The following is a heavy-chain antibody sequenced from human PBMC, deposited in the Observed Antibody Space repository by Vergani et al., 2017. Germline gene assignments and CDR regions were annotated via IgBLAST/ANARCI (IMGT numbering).Heavy chain of an antibody. CDR1: GFTFSSYG. D-gene: IGHD6-13*01. Sequence: QVQLVESGGGVVQPGRSLRLSCAASGFTFSSYGMHWVRQAPGKGLEWVAVISYDGSNKYYADSVKGRFTISRDNSKNTLYLQMNSLRAEDTAVYYFAKDGIAAAGYHMYYFDYWGQGTLVTVSS. CDR3: AKDGIAAAGYHMYYFDY. J-gene: IGHJ4*02. CDR2: ISYDGSNK. V-gene: IGHV3-30*18.